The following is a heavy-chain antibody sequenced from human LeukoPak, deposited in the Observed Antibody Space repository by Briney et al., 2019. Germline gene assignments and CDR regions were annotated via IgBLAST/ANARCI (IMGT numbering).Heavy chain of an antibody. V-gene: IGHV1-2*02. CDR3: VREARVGNWFDP. CDR1: GYTFTSYD. D-gene: IGHD2-15*01. CDR2: INPDSGGT. J-gene: IGHJ5*02. Sequence: ASVKVSCKASGYTFTSYDIHWGRQAPGQGLEWMGWINPDSGGTNYAQQFQGRVTMTRDTSISTVYMDLSRLRSDDTAMYYCVREARVGNWFDPWRQGTLVSVSS.